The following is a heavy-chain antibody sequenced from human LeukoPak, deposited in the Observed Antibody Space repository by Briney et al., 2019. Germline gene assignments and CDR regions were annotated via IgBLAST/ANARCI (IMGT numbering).Heavy chain of an antibody. Sequence: GGSLRLSCAASGFTFDHYSMHWVRQALGKGLEWVSLISWDGGSTYYADSVKGRFTISRDNSKNSLSLQMNSLRAEDTALYYCAKDGKNYFDNWGQGTLVTVSS. CDR2: ISWDGGST. V-gene: IGHV3-43*01. CDR1: GFTFDHYS. CDR3: AKDGKNYFDN. J-gene: IGHJ4*02.